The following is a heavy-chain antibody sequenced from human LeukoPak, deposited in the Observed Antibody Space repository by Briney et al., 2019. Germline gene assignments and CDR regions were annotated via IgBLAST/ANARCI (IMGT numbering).Heavy chain of an antibody. CDR3: ARIEWERLGRAFDI. V-gene: IGHV3-53*01. CDR2: IYNTGAT. D-gene: IGHD1-26*01. J-gene: IGHJ3*02. Sequence: GGSLRLSCAASGFTVSDNYMTWVRQAPGKGLEWVSSIYNTGATHYAESVKGRFTISRDNSKNTLFLQMNSLRAEDMAVYYCARIEWERLGRAFDIWGQGTMVTASS. CDR1: GFTVSDNY.